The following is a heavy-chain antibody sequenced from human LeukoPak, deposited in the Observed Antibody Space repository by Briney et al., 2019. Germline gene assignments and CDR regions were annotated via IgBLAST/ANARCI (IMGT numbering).Heavy chain of an antibody. CDR2: IYHSGST. Sequence: PSETLSLTCTVSGYSISSGYYWGWIRQPPGKGLEWIGSIYHSGSTYYNPSLKSRVTISVDTSKNQFSLKVTSVTAADTAVYYCARVLAGTWGGIDYWGQGTLVTVSS. CDR1: GYSISSGYY. CDR3: ARVLAGTWGGIDY. D-gene: IGHD3-10*01. V-gene: IGHV4-38-2*02. J-gene: IGHJ4*02.